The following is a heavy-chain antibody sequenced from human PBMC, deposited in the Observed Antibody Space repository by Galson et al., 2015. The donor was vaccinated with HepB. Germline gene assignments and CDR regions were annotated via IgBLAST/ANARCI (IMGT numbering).Heavy chain of an antibody. CDR1: GGTFSSYA. V-gene: IGHV1-69*10. CDR2: IIPMYDIG. Sequence: SVKVSCKASGGTFSSYAIFWVRQAPGQGLEWMGGIIPMYDIGNYAQKFQDRATITADKSTSTAYMELSSLRSDDTAMYYCARAREEYTSSSGLSLWGQGTLVTVSP. J-gene: IGHJ4*02. D-gene: IGHD6-6*01. CDR3: ARAREEYTSSSGLSL.